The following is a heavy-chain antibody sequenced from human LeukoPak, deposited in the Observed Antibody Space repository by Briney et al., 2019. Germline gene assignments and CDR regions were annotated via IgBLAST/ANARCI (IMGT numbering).Heavy chain of an antibody. D-gene: IGHD6-13*01. Sequence: GGSLRLSCAVSGFTVTSNYTTWVRQAPGKGLEWVSVIYSGGTTYYADSVKGRFTISRDISKNTLYPQMNSLRADDTAVYYCARLQGTWYIPAWGQGTLVTVSS. J-gene: IGHJ5*02. CDR1: GFTVTSNY. CDR2: IYSGGTT. V-gene: IGHV3-53*01. CDR3: ARLQGTWYIPA.